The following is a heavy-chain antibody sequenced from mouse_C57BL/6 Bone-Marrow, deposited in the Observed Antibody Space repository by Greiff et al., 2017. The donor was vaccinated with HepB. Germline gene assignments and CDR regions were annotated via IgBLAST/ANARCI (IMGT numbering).Heavy chain of an antibody. CDR1: GFTFSSYT. D-gene: IGHD2-5*01. Sequence: EVNLVESGGGLVKPGGSLKLSCAASGFTFSSYTMSWVRQTPEKRLEWVATISGGGGNTYYPDSVKGRFTISRDNAKNTLYLQMSSLRSEDTALYYCARHGSNHYYYAMDYWGQGTSVTVSS. CDR2: ISGGGGNT. V-gene: IGHV5-9*01. J-gene: IGHJ4*01. CDR3: ARHGSNHYYYAMDY.